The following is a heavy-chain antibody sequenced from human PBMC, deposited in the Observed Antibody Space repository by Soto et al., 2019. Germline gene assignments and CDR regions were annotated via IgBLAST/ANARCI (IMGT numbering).Heavy chain of an antibody. J-gene: IGHJ6*02. D-gene: IGHD3-3*01. Sequence: PSETLSLTCTVSGGSISSGDYYWSWIRQPPGKGLEWIGYIYYSGRTYYNPSLKSRVTISVDTSRNQFSLKLSPVTAAATAVSYCAREPTYYDFWSGSYGIDVWDQRTTVTVSS. CDR3: AREPTYYDFWSGSYGIDV. CDR2: IYYSGRT. V-gene: IGHV4-30-4*01. CDR1: GGSISSGDYY.